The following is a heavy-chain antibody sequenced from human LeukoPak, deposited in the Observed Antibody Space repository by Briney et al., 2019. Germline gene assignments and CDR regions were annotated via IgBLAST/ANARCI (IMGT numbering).Heavy chain of an antibody. D-gene: IGHD2-21*01. CDR1: GFTFSTYI. Sequence: GGSLRLSCAASGFTFSTYIMNWVRQTPGKGLEWVSSIGTSTSYIYYADSVKGRFTISRDNAKNSLYLEMNSLRAEDTAVYYCARALWAQRSSAYFDYWGQGTLVTVSS. V-gene: IGHV3-21*01. J-gene: IGHJ4*02. CDR3: ARALWAQRSSAYFDY. CDR2: IGTSTSYI.